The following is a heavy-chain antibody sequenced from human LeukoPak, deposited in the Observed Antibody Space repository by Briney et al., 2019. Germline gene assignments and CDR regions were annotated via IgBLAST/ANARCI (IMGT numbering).Heavy chain of an antibody. CDR3: AKVTDHYGSGSSH. CDR1: GFTFSSYA. D-gene: IGHD3-10*01. CDR2: ISGSGGST. Sequence: GGSLRLSCAASGFTFSSYAMSWVRQAPGKGLEWVSAISGSGGSTYYPDSVKGRFTISRDNSENTLFVQMNSLRAEDTAVYYCAKVTDHYGSGSSHWGQGTLVTVSS. J-gene: IGHJ4*02. V-gene: IGHV3-23*01.